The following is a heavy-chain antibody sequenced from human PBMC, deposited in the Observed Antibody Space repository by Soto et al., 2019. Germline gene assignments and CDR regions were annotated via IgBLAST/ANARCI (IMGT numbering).Heavy chain of an antibody. D-gene: IGHD5-18*01. CDR3: AREGDTAMYPRGYYYYGMDV. J-gene: IGHJ6*02. CDR1: GGTFSSYA. V-gene: IGHV1-69*01. CDR2: IIPIFGTA. Sequence: QVQLVQSGAEVKKPGSSVNVSCKASGGTFSSYAISWVRQAPGQGLEWMGGIIPIFGTANYAQKFQGRVTITADESTSTAYMELSSLRSEDTAVYYCAREGDTAMYPRGYYYYGMDVWGQGTTVTVSS.